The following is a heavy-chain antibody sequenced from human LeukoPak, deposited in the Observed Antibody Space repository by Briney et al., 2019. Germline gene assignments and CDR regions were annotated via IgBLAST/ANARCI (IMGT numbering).Heavy chain of an antibody. J-gene: IGHJ4*02. V-gene: IGHV1-18*01. CDR1: GGTFSSYA. Sequence: ASVKVSCKASGGTFSSYAISWVRQAPGQGLEWMGWISAYNGNTNYAQKLQGRVTMTTDTSTSTAYMELRSLRSDDTAVYYCARDVTIFGVVINDYWGQGTLVTVSS. CDR2: ISAYNGNT. D-gene: IGHD3-3*01. CDR3: ARDVTIFGVVINDY.